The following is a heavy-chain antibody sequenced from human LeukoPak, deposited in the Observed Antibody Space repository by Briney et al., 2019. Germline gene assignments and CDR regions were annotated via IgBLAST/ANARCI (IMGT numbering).Heavy chain of an antibody. CDR1: GLTFSDHW. V-gene: IGHV3-7*01. Sequence: GGSLRLSCAASGLTFSDHWMTWVRQAPGRGLEWVANINPDGGAKYYVDSVKGRFTISRDNAKDSLFLQMSSLRAEDTAVYYCATHVGVDWGQGTLITVSS. CDR3: ATHVGVD. J-gene: IGHJ4*02. CDR2: INPDGGAK.